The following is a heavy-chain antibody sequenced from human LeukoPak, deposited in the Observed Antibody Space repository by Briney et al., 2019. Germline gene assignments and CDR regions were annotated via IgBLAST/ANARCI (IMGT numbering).Heavy chain of an antibody. J-gene: IGHJ4*02. D-gene: IGHD5-24*01. Sequence: GGSLRLSCAASGFMFDDYAMHWVRQAPGKGLEWVSLIGADGGSTFYADSVKGRFTISRDNNNNSLSLQMNSLTTEDTAFYYCAREQFSHTSNYFDNWGQGLLVTVSS. CDR3: AREQFSHTSNYFDN. V-gene: IGHV3-43*02. CDR2: IGADGGST. CDR1: GFMFDDYA.